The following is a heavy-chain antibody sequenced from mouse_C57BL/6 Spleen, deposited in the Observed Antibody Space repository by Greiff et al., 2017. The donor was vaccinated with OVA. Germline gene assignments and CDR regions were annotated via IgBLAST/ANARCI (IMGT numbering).Heavy chain of an antibody. V-gene: IGHV1-52*01. J-gene: IGHJ2*01. Sequence: QVQLQQPGAELVRPGSSVKLSCKASGYTFTSYWMHWVKQRPIQGLEWIGNIDPSDSETHYNQKFKGKATLTVDKSSSTAYMQLSSLTSEDYAVDDCARQDFDYYGSSYWGQGTTLTVSS. CDR2: IDPSDSET. D-gene: IGHD1-1*01. CDR1: GYTFTSYW. CDR3: ARQDFDYYGSSY.